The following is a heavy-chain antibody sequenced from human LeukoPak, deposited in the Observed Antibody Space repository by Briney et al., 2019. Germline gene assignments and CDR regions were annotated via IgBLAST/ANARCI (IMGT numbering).Heavy chain of an antibody. Sequence: ASVKVSCKASVYTFTGYYMHWVRPAPRQGLDGMGWIDPNSGGTDYAHKFQGRVTMTRDTSISTAYMEWTRLRSDDTAMYYCAIGMRRGAAADYWGQGTLVTVSS. CDR1: VYTFTGYY. D-gene: IGHD3-10*01. V-gene: IGHV1-2*02. J-gene: IGHJ4*02. CDR3: AIGMRRGAAADY. CDR2: IDPNSGGT.